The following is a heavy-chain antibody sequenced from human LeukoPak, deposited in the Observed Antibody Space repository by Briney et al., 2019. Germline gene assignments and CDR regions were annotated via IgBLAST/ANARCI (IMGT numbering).Heavy chain of an antibody. J-gene: IGHJ4*02. CDR2: IKSNADGGTP. Sequence: KLGGSLRLSCAASGFSFMNAWMIWVRQAPGKGLEWVGHIKSNADGGTPDYAAPARGRFTISRDDSKNTLYLQMNSLKTEDTAVYYCTTFYHEYSPYWGRGTLVTASS. D-gene: IGHD2/OR15-2a*01. CDR3: TTFYHEYSPY. V-gene: IGHV3-15*01. CDR1: GFSFMNAW.